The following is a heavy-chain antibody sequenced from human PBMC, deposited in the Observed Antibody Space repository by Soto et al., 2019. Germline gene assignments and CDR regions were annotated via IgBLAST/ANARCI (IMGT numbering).Heavy chain of an antibody. V-gene: IGHV4-34*01. Sequence: QVQLQQRGAGLLKPSETLSLTCAVYGGFVSSGSYYWSWTRQPPGKGLEWIGEMSHSGGTHFNPSLKSRVTISVGTSKNQFSLKMSSVTAADTALYYCARVERGTATTVVDAFDIWGPGTMVTVSS. CDR3: ARVERGTATTVVDAFDI. D-gene: IGHD1-1*01. CDR2: MSHSGGT. J-gene: IGHJ3*02. CDR1: GGFVSSGSYY.